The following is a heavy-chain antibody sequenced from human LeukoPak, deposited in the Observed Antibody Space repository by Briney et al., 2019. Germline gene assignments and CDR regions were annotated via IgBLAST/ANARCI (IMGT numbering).Heavy chain of an antibody. V-gene: IGHV3-30-3*01. CDR1: GFTFSSYA. CDR3: ARGYCSGGSCPQPFDY. D-gene: IGHD2-15*01. Sequence: PGRSLRLSCAASGFTFSSYAMHWVRQAPGKGLEWVAVISYDGSNKYYADSVKGRFTISRDNSKNTLYLQMNSLRAEDTAVYYCARGYCSGGSCPQPFDYWGQGTLVTVSS. J-gene: IGHJ4*02. CDR2: ISYDGSNK.